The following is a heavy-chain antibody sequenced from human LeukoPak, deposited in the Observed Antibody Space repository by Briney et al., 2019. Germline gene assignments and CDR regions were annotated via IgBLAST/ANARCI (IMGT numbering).Heavy chain of an antibody. CDR1: GGSINSYY. J-gene: IGHJ5*02. D-gene: IGHD2-15*01. V-gene: IGHV4-59*12. CDR2: VYYSGST. CDR3: ARAGKNCSGGSCYRWFDP. Sequence: SETLSLTCTVSGGSINSYYWNWIRRPPGRGLEWIGYVYYSGSTDYNPSLKSRVTISVDTSQNQFSLKLTSVTAADTAVYYCARAGKNCSGGSCYRWFDPWGQGTLVTVSS.